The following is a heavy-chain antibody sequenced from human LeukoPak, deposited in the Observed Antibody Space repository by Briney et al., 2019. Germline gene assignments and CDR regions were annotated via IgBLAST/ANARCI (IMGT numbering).Heavy chain of an antibody. J-gene: IGHJ5*01. CDR3: ARVAVSGPTGWFDS. CDR1: GFTLKSYS. D-gene: IGHD2-8*02. Sequence: MPGGSLRLSCAGSGFTLKSYSLSWVRQAPGKGLEWVSSISSTSAYIYYADSVKGRFTISRDNVDNVVYLQMNSLGAEDTAVYYCARVAVSGPTGWFDSWGQGTLVIVSS. CDR2: ISSTSAYI. V-gene: IGHV3-21*01.